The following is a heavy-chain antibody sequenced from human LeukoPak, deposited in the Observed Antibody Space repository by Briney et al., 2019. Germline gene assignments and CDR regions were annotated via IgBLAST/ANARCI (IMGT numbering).Heavy chain of an antibody. CDR2: INHSGST. CDR3: ARGRGYSGGCDY. V-gene: IGHV4-34*01. D-gene: IGHD5-12*01. CDR1: GGSFSGYY. Sequence: SETLSLTCAVYGGSFSGYYWSWIRQPPGKGLEWVGEINHSGSTNYNPSLKSRVTISVDTSKNQFSLKLSSVTAADTAVYYCARGRGYSGGCDYWGQGTLVTVSS. J-gene: IGHJ4*02.